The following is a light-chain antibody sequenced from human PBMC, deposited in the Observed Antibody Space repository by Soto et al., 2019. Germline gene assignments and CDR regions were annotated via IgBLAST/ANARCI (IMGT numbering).Light chain of an antibody. Sequence: IVMTQSPATLSVSPGERATLSCRASQSVSSNLAWYQQKPGQAPRLLIYGASTRATGIPARFSGSGSGTDFTLTINRLEPEDFAVYYCQQYGNFPYTFGQGTKVDIK. J-gene: IGKJ2*01. CDR1: QSVSSN. V-gene: IGKV3-15*01. CDR3: QQYGNFPYT. CDR2: GAS.